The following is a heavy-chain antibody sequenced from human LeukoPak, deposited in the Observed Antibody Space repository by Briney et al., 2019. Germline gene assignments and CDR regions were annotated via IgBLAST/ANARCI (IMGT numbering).Heavy chain of an antibody. D-gene: IGHD4-11*01. CDR3: ARPPYSNSGGMDV. CDR2: IYPGDSDT. V-gene: IGHV5-51*01. J-gene: IGHJ6*02. CDR1: GYSFTNYW. Sequence: KHGESLKISCKGSGYSFTNYWIGWVRQMPGKGLEWMGIIYPGDSDTRYSPSFQGQVTISADKSISTAYLQWSSLKASDTAMYYCARPPYSNSGGMDVWGQGTTVTVSS.